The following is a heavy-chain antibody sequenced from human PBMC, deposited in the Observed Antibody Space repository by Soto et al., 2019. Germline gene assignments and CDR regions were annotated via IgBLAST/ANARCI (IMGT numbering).Heavy chain of an antibody. CDR2: IYHTGAT. D-gene: IGHD3-10*01. J-gene: IGHJ5*01. V-gene: IGHV4-30-4*01. CDR1: GASIISLDYY. Sequence: QVQLQESGPGLVRPSQTLSLTCTVSGASIISLDYYWTWILQPPGKGLEWIGHIYHTGATYYNPSLESRVVMSVDTSNNQFSLKLSSVTAADTAVFYCARGAVVSLVRGVMGGNWFDPWGQGTLVTVSS. CDR3: ARGAVVSLVRGVMGGNWFDP.